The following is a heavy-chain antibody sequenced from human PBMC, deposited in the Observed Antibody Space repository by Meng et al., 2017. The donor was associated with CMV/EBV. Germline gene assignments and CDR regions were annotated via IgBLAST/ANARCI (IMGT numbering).Heavy chain of an antibody. CDR3: ARMPRDGYNYIDY. Sequence: QLGHAGAEGKKPGAPVKVHCQASGCPFSSYAISCVRQAPGHGHEWMGWIIPLFGTANYAQKFQGRVTITADESTSTAYMELSSLRSEDTAVYYCARMPRDGYNYIDYWGQGTLVTVSS. V-gene: IGHV1-69*01. J-gene: IGHJ4*02. D-gene: IGHD5-24*01. CDR1: GCPFSSYA. CDR2: IIPLFGTA.